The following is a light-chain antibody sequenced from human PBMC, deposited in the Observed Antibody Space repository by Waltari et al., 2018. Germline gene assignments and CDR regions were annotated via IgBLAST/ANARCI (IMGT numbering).Light chain of an antibody. CDR2: QDN. J-gene: IGLJ2*01. CDR3: QAWDSNRYVI. V-gene: IGLV3-1*01. CDR1: QLGNKY. Sequence: SYELTQSPSLSVSPGQTASITCSGDQLGNKYISWYQQKPGQSPVLLIFQDNMRPSGIPERFSGSNSGNTATLTISGTQAVDETDYYCQAWDSNRYVIFGGGTKLTVI.